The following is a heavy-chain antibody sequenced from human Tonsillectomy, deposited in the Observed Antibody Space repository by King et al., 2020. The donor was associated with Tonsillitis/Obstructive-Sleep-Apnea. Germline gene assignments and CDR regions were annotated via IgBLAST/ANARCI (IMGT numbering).Heavy chain of an antibody. J-gene: IGHJ4*02. D-gene: IGHD2-21*01. Sequence: VQLVESGAEVKKPGSSVKVSCKASGGTFSSYAISWVRQAPGQGLEWMGGIIPIFGTANYAQKFQGRVTVTADESTSTAYMELSSLRSEDTAVYYCAVCGGDCYFRGHPEGGFDYWGQGTLVTVSS. CDR3: AVCGGDCYFRGHPEGGFDY. V-gene: IGHV1-69*01. CDR2: IIPIFGTA. CDR1: GGTFSSYA.